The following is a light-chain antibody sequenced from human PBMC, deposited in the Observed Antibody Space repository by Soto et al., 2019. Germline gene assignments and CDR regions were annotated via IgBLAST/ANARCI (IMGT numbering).Light chain of an antibody. Sequence: EIVLTQSPGTLSLSPGEGATLSCRASQSVSSSYLAWYQLKPGQPPRLLIYGASIRATGIPDRFSGSVSETDVTLTISRLEPEDFAVYYCQQYGRSPPSTFGQGTKWISN. CDR3: QQYGRSPPST. CDR1: QSVSSSY. V-gene: IGKV3-20*01. CDR2: GAS. J-gene: IGKJ2*01.